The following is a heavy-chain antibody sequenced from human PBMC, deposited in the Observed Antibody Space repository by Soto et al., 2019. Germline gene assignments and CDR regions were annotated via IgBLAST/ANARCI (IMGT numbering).Heavy chain of an antibody. CDR2: INYRGTT. CDR3: AIRYYDRSGSPFGLDV. CDR1: GCSISSSSHY. J-gene: IGHJ6*02. V-gene: IGHV4-39*01. D-gene: IGHD3-22*01. Sequence: PSETLSLTCTVSGCSISSSSHYWGWISQSPGKGLEWIGSINYRGTTYYNPSLKSRVIIFVDTSTNQFSLRLSSVTAADTAVYYCAIRYYDRSGSPFGLDVWGQGTTVT.